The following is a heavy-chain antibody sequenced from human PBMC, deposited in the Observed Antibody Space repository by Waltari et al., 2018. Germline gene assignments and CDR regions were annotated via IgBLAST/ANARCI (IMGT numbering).Heavy chain of an antibody. Sequence: QLQLQESGPGLVEPSGTLSPTCAVSGDSITSSYLLNWVRQSPGKGLEWIGQVHGSGRTNYNPSLASRVTVSLDTYNNQFSLKVASATAADTAVYYCARDRGRGLYLDSWGPGTLVTVSP. CDR2: VHGSGRT. D-gene: IGHD2-15*01. J-gene: IGHJ4*02. CDR1: GDSITSSYL. V-gene: IGHV4-4*02. CDR3: ARDRGRGLYLDS.